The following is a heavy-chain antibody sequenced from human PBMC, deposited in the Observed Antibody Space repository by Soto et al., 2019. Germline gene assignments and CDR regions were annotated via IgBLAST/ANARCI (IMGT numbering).Heavy chain of an antibody. D-gene: IGHD3-3*01. Sequence: PSETLSLTCTVSGGSISGNYWSWIRQPPGKGLEWIGSSYYSGTTYYNPALKSRLTISVDTSKNQFSLKLSSVTAADTAVYYCASVAYYDFWSGGRAFDIWGQGTMVTVSS. CDR1: GGSISGNY. J-gene: IGHJ3*02. CDR3: ASVAYYDFWSGGRAFDI. V-gene: IGHV4-59*08. CDR2: SYYSGTT.